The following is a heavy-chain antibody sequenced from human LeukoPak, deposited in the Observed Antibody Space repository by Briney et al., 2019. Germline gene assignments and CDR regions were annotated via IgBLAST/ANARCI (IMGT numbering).Heavy chain of an antibody. Sequence: PSETLSLTCTVSGGSISSGSYYWSWIRQPAGKGLEWIGRIYTSGSTNYNPSLKSRVTISVDTSKNQFSLKLSSVTAADTAVYYCARSIAARPRFDPWGQGTLVTVSS. V-gene: IGHV4-61*02. J-gene: IGHJ5*02. D-gene: IGHD6-6*01. CDR1: GGSISSGSYY. CDR3: ARSIAARPRFDP. CDR2: IYTSGST.